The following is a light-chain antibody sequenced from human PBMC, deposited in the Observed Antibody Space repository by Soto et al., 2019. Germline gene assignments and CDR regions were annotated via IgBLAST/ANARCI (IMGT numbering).Light chain of an antibody. CDR3: QQYHNWPPIT. V-gene: IGKV3-15*01. Sequence: EIVMTQSPATLSVSPGERATLSCRASRTVSSNLAWYQQKPGQAPRLLIYGASTRANGIPARFSGSGSGTEFTLTISSLQSEDFAVYYCQQYHNWPPITFGQGTRLEIK. J-gene: IGKJ5*01. CDR1: RTVSSN. CDR2: GAS.